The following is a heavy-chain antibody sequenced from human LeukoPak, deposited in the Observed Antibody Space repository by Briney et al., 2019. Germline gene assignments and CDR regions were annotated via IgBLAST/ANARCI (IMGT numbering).Heavy chain of an antibody. CDR1: GFTFSSYS. CDR3: ARAVEYNWFDP. V-gene: IGHV3-21*01. Sequence: PGGSLGLSCAASGFTFSSYSMNWVRQAPGKGLEWVSSISSSSSYIYYADSVKGRFTISRDNAQNSLYLQMNSLRAEDTAVYYCARAVEYNWFDPWGQGTLVTVSS. CDR2: ISSSSSYI. J-gene: IGHJ5*02.